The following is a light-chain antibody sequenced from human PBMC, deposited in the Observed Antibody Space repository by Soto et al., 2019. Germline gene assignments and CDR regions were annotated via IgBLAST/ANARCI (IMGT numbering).Light chain of an antibody. Sequence: QSVLTQPPSVSGAPGQRVTISCTGRSSNIGAGYDVHWYQQLPGTAPKLLIYGNSNRPSGVPDRFSGSKSGTSASLAITGLQAEDEADYYCQSYDSSLSGVVFGGGTKVTVL. CDR2: GNS. CDR1: SSNIGAGYD. V-gene: IGLV1-40*01. CDR3: QSYDSSLSGVV. J-gene: IGLJ2*01.